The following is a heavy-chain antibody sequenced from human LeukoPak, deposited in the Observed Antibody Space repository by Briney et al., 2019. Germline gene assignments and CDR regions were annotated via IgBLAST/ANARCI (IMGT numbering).Heavy chain of an antibody. CDR2: ISSSSSYI. V-gene: IGHV3-21*04. CDR1: GFTFSSYS. D-gene: IGHD3-3*01. Sequence: GGSLRLSCAASGFTFSSYSMNWVRQAPGKGLEWVSSISSSSSYIYYADSVKGRFTISRDNSKNTLYLQMNSLRAEDTAVYYCAKGGLRYYDFWSGYYGPDYYYYYYMDVWGKGTTVTVSS. CDR3: AKGGLRYYDFWSGYYGPDYYYYYYMDV. J-gene: IGHJ6*03.